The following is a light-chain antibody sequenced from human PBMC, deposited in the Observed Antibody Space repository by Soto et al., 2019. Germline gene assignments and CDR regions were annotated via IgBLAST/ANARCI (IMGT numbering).Light chain of an antibody. CDR1: QSISSSF. V-gene: IGKV3-20*01. CDR2: GAS. J-gene: IGKJ4*01. CDR3: QQYGGSLT. Sequence: EIVLTQSPGTLSLSPWERATLSCRTSQSISSSFLGWYQQKPGQAPRLLIYGASSRATGIPDRFSGSGSGTDFTLTISRLEPEDFAVYYCQQYGGSLTFGGGTKVDIK.